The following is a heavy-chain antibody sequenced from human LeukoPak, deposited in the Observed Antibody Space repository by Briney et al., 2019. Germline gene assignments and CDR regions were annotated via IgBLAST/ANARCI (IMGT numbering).Heavy chain of an antibody. Sequence: GRSLRLSCAASGFTFSSYAMHWVRQAPGKGLEWVAVISYDGSNKYYADSVKGRFTIPRDNAKNSLYLQMNSLRAEDTALYYCAKDGYYYDSSGYYTLWGQGTLVTVSS. CDR2: ISYDGSNK. V-gene: IGHV3-30*04. CDR3: AKDGYYYDSSGYYTL. CDR1: GFTFSSYA. D-gene: IGHD3-22*01. J-gene: IGHJ4*02.